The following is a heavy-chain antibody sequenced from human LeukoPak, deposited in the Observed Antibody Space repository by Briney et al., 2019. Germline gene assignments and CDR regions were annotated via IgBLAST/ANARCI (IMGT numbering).Heavy chain of an antibody. CDR2: IGGSGSST. CDR3: AKPPSYYYDSSGFVLDY. CDR1: GFTFSSYA. D-gene: IGHD3-22*01. J-gene: IGHJ4*02. Sequence: GSLRLSCAASGFTFSSYAMSWVRQAPGKGLEWVSGIGGSGSSTYYADSVKGRFTISRDNSKNTLYLQMNSLKAEDTAVYYCAKPPSYYYDSSGFVLDYWGQGALVTVSS. V-gene: IGHV3-23*01.